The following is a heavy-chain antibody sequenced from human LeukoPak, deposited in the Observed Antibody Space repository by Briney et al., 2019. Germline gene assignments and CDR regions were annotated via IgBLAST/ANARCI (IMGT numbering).Heavy chain of an antibody. J-gene: IGHJ4*02. Sequence: GGSLRLSCAASGFTFSSYAMSWVRQAPGEGLEWVSGISGTGGNTDHADSVRGRFTISRDNSKDTLYLQMNSLRAEDTAVYYCTKGKGSLWFGEFHFDYWGQGTLVTVSS. CDR1: GFTFSSYA. CDR2: ISGTGGNT. CDR3: TKGKGSLWFGEFHFDY. D-gene: IGHD3-10*01. V-gene: IGHV3-23*01.